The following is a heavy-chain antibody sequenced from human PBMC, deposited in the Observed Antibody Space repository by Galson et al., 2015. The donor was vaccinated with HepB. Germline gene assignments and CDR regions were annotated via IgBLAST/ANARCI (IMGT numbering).Heavy chain of an antibody. D-gene: IGHD6-13*01. J-gene: IGHJ4*02. Sequence: SLRLSCAASGFTFSSYSMNWVRQAPGKGLEWVSYISGSSSNIYYADSVKGRFTISRDNAKNSLYLQMNSLRDEDMAVYYCARVGSSSWYLIDYWGQGTLVTVSS. CDR3: ARVGSSSWYLIDY. CDR2: ISGSSSNI. CDR1: GFTFSSYS. V-gene: IGHV3-48*02.